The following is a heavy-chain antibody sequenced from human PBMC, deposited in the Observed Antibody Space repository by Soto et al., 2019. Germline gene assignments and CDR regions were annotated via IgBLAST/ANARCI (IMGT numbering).Heavy chain of an antibody. CDR2: IKSKTDGGTT. J-gene: IGHJ6*02. CDR1: GFTFSNAW. CDR3: TTPFSNYDSYYYYGMDV. Sequence: GGSLRLSCAASGFTFSNAWMNWVRQAPGKGLEWVGRIKSKTDGGTTDYAAPVKGRFTISRDDSKNTLCLQMNSLKTEDTAVYYCTTPFSNYDSYYYYGMDVWGQGTTVTVSS. V-gene: IGHV3-15*07. D-gene: IGHD4-4*01.